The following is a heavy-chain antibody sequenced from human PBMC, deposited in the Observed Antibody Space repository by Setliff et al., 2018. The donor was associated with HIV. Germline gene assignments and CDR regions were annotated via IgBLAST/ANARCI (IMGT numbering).Heavy chain of an antibody. CDR2: INHRGST. V-gene: IGHV4-34*01. CDR1: GESFSGYY. D-gene: IGHD3-22*01. J-gene: IGHJ6*02. Sequence: SETLSLTCAVYGESFSGYYWNWIRQPPGKGLEWIGEINHRGSTNYNPSLKSRVNMSVDTSKNQFSRKLNSVTTADTAVYYCARSRTSRGYYGVTGYGMDVWGQGTTVTVSS. CDR3: ARSRTSRGYYGVTGYGMDV.